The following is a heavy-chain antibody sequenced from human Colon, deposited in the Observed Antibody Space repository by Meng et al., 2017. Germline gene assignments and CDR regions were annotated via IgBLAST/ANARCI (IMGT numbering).Heavy chain of an antibody. CDR1: GGSISSSNW. J-gene: IGHJ4*02. D-gene: IGHD6-19*01. Sequence: QVQLQESGPGLVKPSGTPSPTGAVSGGSISSSNWWSWVRQPPGKGLEWIGEIYHSGSTNYNPSLKSRVTISVDKSKNQFSLKLSSVTAADTAVYYCASFPPPGKQWLVTDYWGQGTLVTVSS. V-gene: IGHV4-4*02. CDR3: ASFPPPGKQWLVTDY. CDR2: IYHSGST.